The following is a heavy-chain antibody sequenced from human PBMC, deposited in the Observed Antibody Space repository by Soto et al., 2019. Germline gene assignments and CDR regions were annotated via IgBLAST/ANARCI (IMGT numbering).Heavy chain of an antibody. CDR1: GYTFTSYG. CDR2: ISAYNGNT. V-gene: IGHV1-18*01. J-gene: IGHJ3*02. Sequence: ASVKVSCKASGYTFTSYGISWVRQAPGQGLEWMGWISAYNGNTNYAQKLQGRVTMTTDTSTSTAYMELRSLRSDETAVYYCVRDPRAFGGVISDAFDIWGQGTMVTVSS. CDR3: VRDPRAFGGVISDAFDI. D-gene: IGHD3-16*01.